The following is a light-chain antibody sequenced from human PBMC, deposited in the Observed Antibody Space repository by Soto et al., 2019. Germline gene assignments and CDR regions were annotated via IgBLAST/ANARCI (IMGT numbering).Light chain of an antibody. J-gene: IGKJ2*01. CDR3: QHYNNWPYT. Sequence: EIVMTQSPATLSVSPGERATLSCRASQTVSSNLAWYQQKPGQAPRLLIYSASGRASGVPARFSGSGSGTEFTLTISSLQSEDFAVYYCQHYNNWPYTFGQGTKLEI. V-gene: IGKV3-15*01. CDR2: SAS. CDR1: QTVSSN.